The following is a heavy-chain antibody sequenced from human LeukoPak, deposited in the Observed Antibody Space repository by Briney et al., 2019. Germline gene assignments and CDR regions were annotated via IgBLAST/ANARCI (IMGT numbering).Heavy chain of an antibody. V-gene: IGHV3-7*01. J-gene: IGHJ5*02. CDR2: IKQVGREK. D-gene: IGHD6-19*01. CDR3: ARAPRRRYSSGWYSGNNWFDP. Sequence: ARSLRLSCAASGFTSSIHWMSWVRPAPGKGLEWVANIKQVGREKYYVDSVKGRFTISRDNAKNSLYLQMNSLRAEGTAVYYCARAPRRRYSSGWYSGNNWFDPWGQGTLVTVSS. CDR1: GFTSSIHW.